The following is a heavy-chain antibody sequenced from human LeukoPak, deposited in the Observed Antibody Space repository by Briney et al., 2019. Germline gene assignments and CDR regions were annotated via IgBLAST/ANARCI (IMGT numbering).Heavy chain of an antibody. J-gene: IGHJ4*02. CDR2: IAIDGINK. D-gene: IGHD6-13*01. CDR3: GRGFSNWSLDY. Sequence: GGSLRLSCAASGFTFSSYAIHWVRQAPGKGLEWVAVIAIDGINKYYADSVKGRVTLSRDNSKNTVYLQMSSLRVADTGVYYCGRGFSNWSLDYWGQGTLITVPS. V-gene: IGHV3-30-3*01. CDR1: GFTFSSYA.